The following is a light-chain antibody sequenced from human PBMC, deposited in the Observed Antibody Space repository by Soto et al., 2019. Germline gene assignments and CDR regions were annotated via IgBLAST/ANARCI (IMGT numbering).Light chain of an antibody. Sequence: DTVMTQSPDSLAVSLGERATINCKSSQTLLYSLNNKNYLAWYQQRPGQPPKLLIYWASTRESGVPDRVSGRGSGTDLTLTISSLQAEDVAVYYCQQYFTLPRTFVGGTKVEI. CDR3: QQYFTLPRT. CDR2: WAS. CDR1: QTLLYSLNNKNY. V-gene: IGKV4-1*01. J-gene: IGKJ4*01.